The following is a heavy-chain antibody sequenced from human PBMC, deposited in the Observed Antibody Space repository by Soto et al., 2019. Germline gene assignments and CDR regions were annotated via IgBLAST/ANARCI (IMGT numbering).Heavy chain of an antibody. J-gene: IGHJ6*03. CDR1: GYTFTSYG. Sequence: QVQLLQSGGEVKEPGASVKVSCTASGYTFTSYGITWVRQAPGQGLEWMGYISVHNGNTNDAPKLQGRVIMTTDTSTKTVYMELRSLRSDDTAVYFCGRGITRCYLKCVNYMDVWGQGTTVTVSS. CDR2: ISVHNGNT. V-gene: IGHV1-18*01. D-gene: IGHD3-10*01. CDR3: GRGITRCYLKCVNYMDV.